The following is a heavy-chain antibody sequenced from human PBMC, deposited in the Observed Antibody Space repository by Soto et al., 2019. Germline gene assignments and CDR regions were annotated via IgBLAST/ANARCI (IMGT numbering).Heavy chain of an antibody. CDR1: GFTFSSYP. D-gene: IGHD4-4*01. CDR2: ISGTSDMT. Sequence: EVQLLESGGDLVEPGGSLRLSCVGSGFTFSSYPMNWVRQAPGQGLEWVSAISGTSDMTYYANSVTGRFTISRDNSKNTLYLQVSSRRVEDTAIYYCAKYRWGATTVTSINWGRGTLVTVSS. V-gene: IGHV3-23*01. CDR3: AKYRWGATTVTSIN. J-gene: IGHJ1*01.